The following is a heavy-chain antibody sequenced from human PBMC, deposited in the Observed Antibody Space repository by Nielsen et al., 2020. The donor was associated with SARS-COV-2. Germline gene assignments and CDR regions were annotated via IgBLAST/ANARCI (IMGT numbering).Heavy chain of an antibody. V-gene: IGHV3-21*01. CDR1: GFTFSSYS. CDR3: ARARSYGMDV. Sequence: GESLKIFCAASGFTFSSYSMNWVRQAPGKGLEWVSSISSSSSYIYYADSVKGRFTISRDNAKNSLYLQMNSLRAEDTAVYYCARARSYGMDVWGQGTTVTVSS. CDR2: ISSSSSYI. J-gene: IGHJ6*02.